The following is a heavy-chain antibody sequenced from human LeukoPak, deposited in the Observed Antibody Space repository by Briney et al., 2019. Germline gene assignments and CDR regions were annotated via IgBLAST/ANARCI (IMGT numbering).Heavy chain of an antibody. Sequence: ASAKVSCKASGYTFTGYYMHWVRQAPGQGLEWMGWINPNSGGTNYAQKFQGRVTMTRDTSISTAYMELSRLRSDDTAVYYCARGTVVLEHYFDYWGQGTLVTVSS. CDR3: ARGTVVLEHYFDY. V-gene: IGHV1-2*02. CDR1: GYTFTGYY. J-gene: IGHJ4*02. CDR2: INPNSGGT. D-gene: IGHD4-23*01.